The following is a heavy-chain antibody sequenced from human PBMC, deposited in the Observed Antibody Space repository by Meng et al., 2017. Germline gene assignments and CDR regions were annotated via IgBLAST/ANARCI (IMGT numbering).Heavy chain of an antibody. D-gene: IGHD3-10*01. CDR1: SGSISSSSYY. Sequence: SETLSLTCTVSSGSISSSSYYWGWIRQPPGKGLEWIGSIYYSGSTYYNPSLKSRVTISVDTSKNQFSLKLSSVTAADTAVYYCARVGVNYYGSATDDYWGQGTLVTVSS. CDR2: IYYSGST. CDR3: ARVGVNYYGSATDDY. V-gene: IGHV4-39*07. J-gene: IGHJ4*02.